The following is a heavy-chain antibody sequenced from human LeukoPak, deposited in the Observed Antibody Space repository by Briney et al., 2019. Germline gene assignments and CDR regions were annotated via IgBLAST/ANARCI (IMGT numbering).Heavy chain of an antibody. V-gene: IGHV1-69*05. D-gene: IGHD2-21*02. CDR1: GCTFSSYA. CDR2: IIPIFSTA. CDR3: ARNRVVVTAPSSYYYYMDV. J-gene: IGHJ6*03. Sequence: ASVKVSCKASGCTFSSYAISWVRQVPGQGLEWMGGIIPIFSTANYAQKFQGRVTINTEESTSTAYMELSSLRSEDTAVYYCARNRVVVTAPSSYYYYMDVWGKGTTVTVSS.